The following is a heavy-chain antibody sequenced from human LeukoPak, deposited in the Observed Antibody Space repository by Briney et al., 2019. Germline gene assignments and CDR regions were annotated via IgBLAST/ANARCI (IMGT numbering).Heavy chain of an antibody. CDR2: IRYDGSNK. J-gene: IGHJ6*03. CDR3: AKGGERGYSYGYLDYYMDV. D-gene: IGHD5-18*01. CDR1: GFTFSSYG. Sequence: GGSLRLSCAASGFTFSSYGMHWVRQAPGKGLEWVAFIRYDGSNKYYADSVKGRFTISRDNSKSTLYLQMNSLRAEDTAVYYCAKGGERGYSYGYLDYYMDVWGKGTTVTISS. V-gene: IGHV3-30*02.